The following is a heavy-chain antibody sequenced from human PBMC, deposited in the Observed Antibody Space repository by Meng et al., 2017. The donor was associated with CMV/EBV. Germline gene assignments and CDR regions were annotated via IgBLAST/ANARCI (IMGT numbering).Heavy chain of an antibody. CDR3: AKDAAARRSYYYYGMDV. CDR1: GFTFSSYC. V-gene: IGHV3-33*06. J-gene: IGHJ6*02. D-gene: IGHD6-6*01. CDR2: IWYDGSNK. Sequence: GESLKISCAASGFTFSSYCMHWVRQAPGKGLEWVAVIWYDGSNKYYADSVKGRFTISRDNSKNTLYLQMNSLRAEDTAVYYCAKDAAARRSYYYYGMDVWGQGTTVTVSS.